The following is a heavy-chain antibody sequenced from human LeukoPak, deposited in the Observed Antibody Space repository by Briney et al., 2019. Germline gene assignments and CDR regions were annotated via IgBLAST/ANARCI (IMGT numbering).Heavy chain of an antibody. Sequence: GGSLRLSCAASGFTFTNYAMNWVRQAPGKGLEWVSTLSPSGADTYYADSVKGRFTISRDISKNTLYLHMNSLRAEDTAVYYCARRAYNWGAFDIWGQGTMVTVSS. J-gene: IGHJ3*02. CDR1: GFTFTNYA. CDR3: ARRAYNWGAFDI. V-gene: IGHV3-23*01. D-gene: IGHD5-24*01. CDR2: LSPSGADT.